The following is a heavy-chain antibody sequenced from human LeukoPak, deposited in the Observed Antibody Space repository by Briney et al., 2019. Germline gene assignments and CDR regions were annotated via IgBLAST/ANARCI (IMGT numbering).Heavy chain of an antibody. Sequence: GGSLRLSCAASGFTFSSYGMHWVRQAPGKGLEWVAFIRYDGSNKYYADSVKGRFTISRDNSKNTLYLQMNSLRAEDTAVYYCAKDVTGVVGAHGAFDIWGQGTMVTVSS. J-gene: IGHJ3*02. CDR2: IRYDGSNK. V-gene: IGHV3-30*02. CDR3: AKDVTGVVGAHGAFDI. D-gene: IGHD1-26*01. CDR1: GFTFSSYG.